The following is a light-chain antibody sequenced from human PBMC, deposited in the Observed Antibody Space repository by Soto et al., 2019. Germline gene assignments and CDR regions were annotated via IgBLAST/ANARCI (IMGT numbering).Light chain of an antibody. CDR1: SSDVGGYNY. J-gene: IGLJ3*02. V-gene: IGLV2-14*01. CDR3: LSYTSANTRV. Sequence: QSALTQPASVSGSPGQSITISCTGTSSDVGGYNYVSWYQQHPGKVPKLMIYEVSNRPSGVSNRFSGSKSGNTASLTISGLQPEDEADYYCLSYTSANTRVFGGGTKLTVL. CDR2: EVS.